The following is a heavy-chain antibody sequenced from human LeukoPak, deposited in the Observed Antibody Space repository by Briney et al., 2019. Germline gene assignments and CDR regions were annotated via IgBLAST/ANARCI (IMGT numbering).Heavy chain of an antibody. D-gene: IGHD2-2*01. CDR1: GFTFSSYW. Sequence: PGGSLRLSCAASGFTFSSYWMNWVRQAPGKGLEWVASINQDGSEKYYVDSVKGRFIISRDNAKNSLYLQMNSLRGEDTAVYYCARGLYCSSTSCQYFDYWGQGTLVTVSS. J-gene: IGHJ4*02. V-gene: IGHV3-7*04. CDR2: INQDGSEK. CDR3: ARGLYCSSTSCQYFDY.